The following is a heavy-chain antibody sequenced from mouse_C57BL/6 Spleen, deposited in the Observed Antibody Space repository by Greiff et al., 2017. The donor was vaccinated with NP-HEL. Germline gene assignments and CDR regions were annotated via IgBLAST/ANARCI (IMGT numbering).Heavy chain of an antibody. Sequence: QVQLQQSGAELVKPGASVKLSCKASGYTFTSYWMHWVKQRPGQGLEWIGMIHPNSGSTNYNEKFKSKATLTVDKSSSTAYMQLSSLTSEDSAVYYCARHYGSSYNYAMDYWGQGTSVTVSS. V-gene: IGHV1-64*01. CDR1: GYTFTSYW. J-gene: IGHJ4*01. CDR2: IHPNSGST. CDR3: ARHYGSSYNYAMDY. D-gene: IGHD1-1*01.